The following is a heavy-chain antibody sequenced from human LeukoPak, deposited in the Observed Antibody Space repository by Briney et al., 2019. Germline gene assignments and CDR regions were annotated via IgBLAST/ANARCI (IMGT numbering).Heavy chain of an antibody. V-gene: IGHV3-11*01. J-gene: IGHJ6*03. CDR1: GFTFSDYY. CDR2: ISSSGSTI. CDR3: ASGYDPNYYYYYYMDV. Sequence: GGSLRLSCAASGFTFSDYYMSWIRQAPGKGLEWVSYISSSGSTIYYADSVKGRFTISRDNAKNPLYLQMNSLRAEDTAVYYCASGYDPNYYYYYYMDVWGKGTTVTVSS. D-gene: IGHD5-12*01.